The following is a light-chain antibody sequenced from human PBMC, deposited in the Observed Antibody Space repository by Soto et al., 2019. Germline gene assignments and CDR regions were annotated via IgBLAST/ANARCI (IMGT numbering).Light chain of an antibody. CDR1: SSDVGGYNY. J-gene: IGLJ2*01. CDR2: DVT. V-gene: IGLV2-14*01. Sequence: QSALTQPASVSGSPGQSITISCTGTSSDVGGYNYVSWYQHHPGKAPKLMINDVTSRPSGVSSRFSGSKSGNTASLTISGLQAEDEAEYYSASYTSSDTVIFGGGTKLTVL. CDR3: ASYTSSDTVI.